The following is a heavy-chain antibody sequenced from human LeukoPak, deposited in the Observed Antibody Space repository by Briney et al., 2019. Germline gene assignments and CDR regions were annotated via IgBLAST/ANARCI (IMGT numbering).Heavy chain of an antibody. CDR1: RGSIGPDH. CDR3: ARLVDGIYTRLDS. Sequence: PSETLSLTCTVSRGSIGPDHCAWIRQPPGKGLEWIGYIFYTGRARYNPSLESRVTLTVDMSKNQVSLKLRSVTAADTAIYYCARLVDGIYTRLDSWGQGTLVTVSS. J-gene: IGHJ4*02. V-gene: IGHV4-59*08. D-gene: IGHD1-26*01. CDR2: IFYTGRA.